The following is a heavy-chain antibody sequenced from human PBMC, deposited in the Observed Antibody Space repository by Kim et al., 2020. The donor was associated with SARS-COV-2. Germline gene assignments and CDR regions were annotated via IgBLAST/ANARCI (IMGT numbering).Heavy chain of an antibody. CDR2: INPNSGGT. Sequence: ASVKVSCKASGYTFTGYYMHWVRQAPGQGLEWMGRINPNSGGTNYAQKFQGRVTMTRDTSISTAYMELSRLRSDDTAVYYCARGRGCSSTSCNRGLDYWGQGTLVTVSS. J-gene: IGHJ4*02. CDR3: ARGRGCSSTSCNRGLDY. V-gene: IGHV1-2*06. CDR1: GYTFTGYY. D-gene: IGHD2-2*02.